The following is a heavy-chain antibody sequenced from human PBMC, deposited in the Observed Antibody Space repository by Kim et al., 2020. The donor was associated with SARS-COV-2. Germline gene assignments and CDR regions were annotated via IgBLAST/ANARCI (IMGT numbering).Heavy chain of an antibody. J-gene: IGHJ3*02. D-gene: IGHD2-21*01. CDR3: ASPPNRILWWGGDDAFDI. Sequence: KSRVTISVDTSKNQFSLKLSSVTAADTAVYYCASPPNRILWWGGDDAFDIWGQGTMVTVSS. V-gene: IGHV4-39*01.